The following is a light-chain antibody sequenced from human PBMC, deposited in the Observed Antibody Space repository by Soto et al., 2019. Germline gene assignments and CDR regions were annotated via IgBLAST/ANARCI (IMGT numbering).Light chain of an antibody. J-gene: IGLJ1*01. CDR1: SSDVGTYDF. Sequence: QSVLTQPRSVSGSPGQSVTISCTGTSSDVGTYDFVSWYQQHPGKAPRLMIFDVSERPSGVPDRVSGSKSGNTASLTISGLQAEDEADYYCCLYAVTFYVFGTGTKVTVL. CDR3: CLYAVTFYV. CDR2: DVS. V-gene: IGLV2-11*01.